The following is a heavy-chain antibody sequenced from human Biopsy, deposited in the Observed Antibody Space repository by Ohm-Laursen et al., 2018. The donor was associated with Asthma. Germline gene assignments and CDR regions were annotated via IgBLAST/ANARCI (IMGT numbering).Heavy chain of an antibody. CDR1: GFTFRSYA. Sequence: SLRLSCAASGFTFRSYAMHWVRQAPGKGLEWVAVGGSYYDGGLKYYADSVDGRFTVYRDDSKNTLYLQMNSLRPDDTAVYYCARDVMEWYLPAFDFWGQGTLVTVSS. CDR3: ARDVMEWYLPAFDF. V-gene: IGHV3-30-3*01. J-gene: IGHJ4*02. D-gene: IGHD3-3*01. CDR2: GGSYYDGGLK.